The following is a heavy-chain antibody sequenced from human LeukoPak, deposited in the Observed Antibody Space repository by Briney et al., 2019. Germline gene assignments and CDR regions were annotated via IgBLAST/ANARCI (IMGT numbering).Heavy chain of an antibody. CDR3: ARDGDAGYCSSTSCYCNWFDP. V-gene: IGHV4-39*07. D-gene: IGHD2-2*01. CDR2: IYYSGST. CDR1: GGSISSSSYY. J-gene: IGHJ5*02. Sequence: SETLSLTCTVSGGSISSSSYYWGWIRQPPGKGLEWIGSIYYSGSTYYNPSLKSRVTIPVDTSKNQFSLKLSSVTAADTAVYYCARDGDAGYCSSTSCYCNWFDPWGRGTLVTVSS.